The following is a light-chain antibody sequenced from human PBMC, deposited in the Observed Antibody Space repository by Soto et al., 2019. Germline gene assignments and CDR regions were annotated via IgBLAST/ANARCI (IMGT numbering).Light chain of an antibody. Sequence: SSELTQPLSVSVALGQTASITCGGNNIGSKNVHWYQQKPGQAPVLVIYRDSNRPSGIPERFSGSNSGNTATLTISRAQAGDEADYYCQVWDSSTAEGVFGTGTKVTVL. CDR3: QVWDSSTAEGV. CDR1: NIGSKN. V-gene: IGLV3-9*01. J-gene: IGLJ1*01. CDR2: RDS.